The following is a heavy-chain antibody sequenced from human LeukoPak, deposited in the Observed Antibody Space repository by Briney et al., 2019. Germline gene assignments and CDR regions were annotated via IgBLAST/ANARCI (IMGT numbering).Heavy chain of an antibody. Sequence: SETLSLTCTVSGGSISSSSYYWGWIRQPPGKGLEWIGSIYYSGRTYYNPSLKSRVTISVDTSKNQFSLKLSSVTAADTAVYYCARAKYYGSGSYFGGETNWFDPWGQGTLVTVSS. CDR2: IYYSGRT. J-gene: IGHJ5*02. CDR1: GGSISSSSYY. V-gene: IGHV4-39*07. D-gene: IGHD3-10*01. CDR3: ARAKYYGSGSYFGGETNWFDP.